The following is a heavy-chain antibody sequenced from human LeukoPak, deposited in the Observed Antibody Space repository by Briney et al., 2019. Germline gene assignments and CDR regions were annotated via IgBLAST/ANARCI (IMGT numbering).Heavy chain of an antibody. Sequence: SETLSLTCTVSGGSISSYYWGWIRQPPGKGLEWIGSIYYSGSTYYNPSLKSRVTISVDTSKNQFSLKLSSVTAADTAVYYCARAYSSSGLSFDYWGQGTLVTVSS. J-gene: IGHJ4*02. CDR3: ARAYSSSGLSFDY. V-gene: IGHV4-39*07. D-gene: IGHD6-6*01. CDR2: IYYSGST. CDR1: GGSISSYY.